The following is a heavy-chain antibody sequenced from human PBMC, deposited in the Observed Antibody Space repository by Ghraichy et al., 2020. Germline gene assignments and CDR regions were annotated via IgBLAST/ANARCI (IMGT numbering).Heavy chain of an antibody. V-gene: IGHV4-4*08. D-gene: IGHD2/OR15-2a*01. J-gene: IGHJ1*01. CDR3: ARGTTSTSWWFQH. CDR1: GGSINNYY. CDR2: ISSSGST. Sequence: SETLSLTCTVSGGSINNYYWNWIRQSPGKGLEWIGHISSSGSTSYNPCLKSRVIPSLDTSKNQLSLRLTSVTAADTAVYYCARGTTSTSWWFQHWGQGTLVTVSS.